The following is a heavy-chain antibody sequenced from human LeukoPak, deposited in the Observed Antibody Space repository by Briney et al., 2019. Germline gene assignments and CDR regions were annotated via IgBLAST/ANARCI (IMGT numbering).Heavy chain of an antibody. CDR3: ARGDYYDSSGYYLRYNWFDP. V-gene: IGHV4-59*01. D-gene: IGHD3-22*01. CDR1: GGSISSYY. J-gene: IGHJ5*02. CDR2: IYYSGST. Sequence: SQTLSLTCTVSGGSISSYYWSWIRQPPGKGLEWIGYIYYSGSTNYNPSLKSRVTISVDTSKNQFSLKLSSVTAADTAVYYCARGDYYDSSGYYLRYNWFDPWGQGTLVTVSS.